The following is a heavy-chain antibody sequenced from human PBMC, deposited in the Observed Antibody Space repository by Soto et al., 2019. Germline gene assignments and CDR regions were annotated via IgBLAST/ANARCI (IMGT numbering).Heavy chain of an antibody. CDR2: IIPIFGTA. CDR3: ANAKTMTTVVFDY. V-gene: IGHV1-69*13. CDR1: GGTFSSCA. Sequence: SAKLSSKACGGTFSSCAISWVQQAPGQGLEWMGGIIPIFGTANYAQKFQGRVTITADESTSTAYMELSSLRSEDTAVYYCANAKTMTTVVFDYWGQGTLVPVSS. D-gene: IGHD4-4*01. J-gene: IGHJ4*02.